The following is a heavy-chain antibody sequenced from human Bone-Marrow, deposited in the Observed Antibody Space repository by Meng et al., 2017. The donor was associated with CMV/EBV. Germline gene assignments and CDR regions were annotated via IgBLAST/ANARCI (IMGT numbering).Heavy chain of an antibody. CDR3: ASSRYCSSTSCYPGYFDL. Sequence: ASVKVSCKASGYTFTSYGISWVRQAPGQGLEWMGWISAYNGNTNCAQKLQGRVTITTDTSTSTAYMELRSLRSDDTAVYYCASSRYCSSTSCYPGYFDLWGRGTLVTVSS. D-gene: IGHD2-2*01. V-gene: IGHV1-18*01. CDR1: GYTFTSYG. J-gene: IGHJ2*01. CDR2: ISAYNGNT.